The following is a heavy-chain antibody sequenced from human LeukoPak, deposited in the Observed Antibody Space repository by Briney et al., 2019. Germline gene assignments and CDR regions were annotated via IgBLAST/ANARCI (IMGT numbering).Heavy chain of an antibody. V-gene: IGHV4-59*01. J-gene: IGHJ4*02. CDR3: ASTKYYYDSSGYYGD. D-gene: IGHD3-22*01. CDR1: GGSISSYY. Sequence: SETLSLTCTVSGGSISSYYWSWIRQPPGKGLEWIGYIYYSGSTNYNPSLKSRVTISVGTSKNQFSLKLSSVTAADTAVYYCASTKYYYDSSGYYGDWGQGTLVTVSS. CDR2: IYYSGST.